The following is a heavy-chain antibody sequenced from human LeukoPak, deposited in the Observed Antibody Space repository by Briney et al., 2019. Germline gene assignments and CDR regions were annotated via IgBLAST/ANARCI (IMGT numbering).Heavy chain of an antibody. D-gene: IGHD1-1*01. Sequence: PGGSLRLSCAASGFTFSSHWMNWVRQAPGKGLEWVSSISSSSSYIYYADSVKGRFTISRDNARNSLYLQMNSLRAEDTAVYYCARVRGYAFDYWGQGTLVTVSS. V-gene: IGHV3-21*01. CDR2: ISSSSSYI. J-gene: IGHJ4*02. CDR1: GFTFSSHW. CDR3: ARVRGYAFDY.